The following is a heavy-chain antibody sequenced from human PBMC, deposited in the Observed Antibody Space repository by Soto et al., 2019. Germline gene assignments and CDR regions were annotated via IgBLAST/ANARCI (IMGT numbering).Heavy chain of an antibody. CDR3: ASERNAQYFDS. CDR2: ISPTFGTA. CDR1: GGTFSRHA. V-gene: IGHV1-69*06. Sequence: PGPQLKVSCKASGGTFSRHAIAWVRQAPGQGLEWMGGISPTFGTATYAPKFQGRVAISADRSSNTAYMELSSLRSQDTAVYYCASERNAQYFDSWGQGTVVTVSS. J-gene: IGHJ4*02. D-gene: IGHD1-1*01.